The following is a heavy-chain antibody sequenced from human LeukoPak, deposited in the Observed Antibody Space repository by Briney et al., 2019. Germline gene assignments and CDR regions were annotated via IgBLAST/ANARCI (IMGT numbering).Heavy chain of an antibody. V-gene: IGHV4-39*01. CDR2: VNYSGYT. CDR1: TASLNNIGYY. D-gene: IGHD6-19*01. J-gene: IGHJ4*02. CDR3: VRQKGHSSSWWYFDY. Sequence: ETLSLTCTVSTASLNNIGYYLGWIRQPPGEGLEWLGIVNYSGYTYYNPSLRSRVSINVDTAKNQFSLKLSSVTAADTAVYYCVRQKGHSSSWWYFDYWAQGTLVTVSS.